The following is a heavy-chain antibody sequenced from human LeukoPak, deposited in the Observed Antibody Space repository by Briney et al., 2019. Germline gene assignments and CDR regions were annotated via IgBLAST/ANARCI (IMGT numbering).Heavy chain of an antibody. D-gene: IGHD1-26*01. CDR2: INHSGST. V-gene: IGHV4-34*01. CDR1: GGSFSGYY. Sequence: SETLSLTCAVYGGSFSGYYWSWIRQPPGKGLEWIGEINHSGSTNYNPSLKSRVTISVDTSKNRFSLKLSSVTAADTAVYYCARGLYSGSSDWGQGTLVTVSS. CDR3: ARGLYSGSSD. J-gene: IGHJ4*02.